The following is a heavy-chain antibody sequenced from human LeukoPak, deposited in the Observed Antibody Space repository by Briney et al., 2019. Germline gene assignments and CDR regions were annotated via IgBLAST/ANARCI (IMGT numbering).Heavy chain of an antibody. CDR2: INHSGST. CDR3: ARGRSGYSSSWYRNWFDP. V-gene: IGHV4-34*01. CDR1: GGSFSGYY. J-gene: IGHJ5*02. Sequence: SETLSLTCAVYGGSFSGYYWSWIRQPPGKGLEWIGEINHSGSTNYNPSLKSRVTISVDTSKNQFSLKLSSVTAADTAVYYCARGRSGYSSSWYRNWFDPRGQGTLVTVSS. D-gene: IGHD6-13*01.